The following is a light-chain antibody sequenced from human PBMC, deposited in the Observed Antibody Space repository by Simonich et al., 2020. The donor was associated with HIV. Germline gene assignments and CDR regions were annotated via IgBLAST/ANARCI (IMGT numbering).Light chain of an antibody. CDR3: QQYNDWPPWT. J-gene: IGKJ1*01. V-gene: IGKV3-15*01. CDR2: GAS. CDR1: QSVSSN. Sequence: DIVMTQSPATLSVSPGERATLSCRASQSVSSNVAWYQQRPGQAPRLLIYGASTRSTDIPARFSGSGAGTEFTLTINSMQSEDFAVYYCQQYNDWPPWTFGQGTKVEIK.